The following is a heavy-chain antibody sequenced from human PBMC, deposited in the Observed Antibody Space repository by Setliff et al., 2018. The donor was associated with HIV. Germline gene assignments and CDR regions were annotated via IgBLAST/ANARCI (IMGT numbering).Heavy chain of an antibody. J-gene: IGHJ3*02. CDR1: GGSISSGGHY. CDR3: ARENYYDQKGAFDI. D-gene: IGHD3-22*01. V-gene: IGHV4-31*03. CDR2: IYYSGST. Sequence: SETLSLTCSVSGGSISSGGHYWSWIRQHPGKGLEWIGYIYYSGSTYYNPSLKSRVIISVDTSKNHFSLNLSSVTAADTAVYYCARENYYDQKGAFDIWGQGTMVTV.